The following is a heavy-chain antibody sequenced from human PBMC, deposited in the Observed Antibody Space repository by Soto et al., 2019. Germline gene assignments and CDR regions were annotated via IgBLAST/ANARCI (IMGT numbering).Heavy chain of an antibody. CDR2: IYWDDDT. V-gene: IGHV2-5*02. CDR1: GFSLSADGVA. CDR3: AHAYGGTSWPNDAFDV. Sequence: ITLKESGPTLVKPTQSLTLTCTFSGFSLSADGVAVGWIRRPPGKALEWLALIYWDDDTRYRPSLKSRLTITKDTSKNHVVLTMINLDPVDTATYYCAHAYGGTSWPNDAFDVWGQGTVVTVSS. J-gene: IGHJ3*01. D-gene: IGHD2-2*01.